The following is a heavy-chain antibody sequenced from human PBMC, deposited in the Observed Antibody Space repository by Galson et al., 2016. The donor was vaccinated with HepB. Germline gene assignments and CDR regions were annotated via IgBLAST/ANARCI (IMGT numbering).Heavy chain of an antibody. V-gene: IGHV1-58*02. J-gene: IGHJ4*03. CDR1: GFNFGSKA. CDR3: AMDRLGGLDY. D-gene: IGHD1-26*01. Sequence: SVKVSCKASGFNFGSKAIHWVRQARGQHLEWIGWIVFGSGNTNFAQDLQERVTFARDISTNTVHMDLGGLTSDDTAVYYCAMDRLGGLDYWGRGTLVTVSS. CDR2: IVFGSGNT.